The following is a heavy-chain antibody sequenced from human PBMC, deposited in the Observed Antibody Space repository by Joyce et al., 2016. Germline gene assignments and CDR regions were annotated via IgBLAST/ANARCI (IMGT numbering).Heavy chain of an antibody. CDR2: ISDYGSLD. Sequence: QVQLVESGGGVVQPGTSLRLSCAASGFTFSSYGMHWVRQAPGKGLEWVAVISDYGSLDYYADSVKGRFTISRDNSKNTLYLQMNGLRGEDTALYYCAKDPYHYSNYGDSWGQGTLVIVSS. J-gene: IGHJ4*02. CDR1: GFTFSSYG. V-gene: IGHV3-30*18. CDR3: AKDPYHYSNYGDS. D-gene: IGHD4-11*01.